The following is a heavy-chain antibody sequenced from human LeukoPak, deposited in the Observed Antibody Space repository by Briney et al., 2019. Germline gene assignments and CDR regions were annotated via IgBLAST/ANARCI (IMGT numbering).Heavy chain of an antibody. CDR2: IHYSGST. CDR3: VRGRGTAVATGNWFDP. Sequence: SETLSLTCTVSGGSISSGNYYWNWIRQPPGKGLECIGYIHYSGSTYYNPSLKSRVTISVDTSKNQFSLKLSSVTAADTAVYYCVRGRGTAVATGNWFDPWGQGTLVTVSS. V-gene: IGHV4-30-4*01. J-gene: IGHJ5*02. D-gene: IGHD5-12*01. CDR1: GGSISSGNYY.